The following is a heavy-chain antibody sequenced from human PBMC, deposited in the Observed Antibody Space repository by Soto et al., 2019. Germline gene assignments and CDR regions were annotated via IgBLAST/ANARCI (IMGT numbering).Heavy chain of an antibody. Sequence: GGSLRLSCAASGLTFNTYGMHWVRQAPGKGLEWVAVISYDGSNKYYAESGKDRFTISRDNSKNTLFLQMNSLRSEDLAVYYCAQALRQKPAASGLFYYFYGLVVWGQGTMVTVFS. J-gene: IGHJ6*02. D-gene: IGHD2-2*01. V-gene: IGHV3-30*18. CDR3: AQALRQKPAASGLFYYFYGLVV. CDR1: GLTFNTYG. CDR2: ISYDGSNK.